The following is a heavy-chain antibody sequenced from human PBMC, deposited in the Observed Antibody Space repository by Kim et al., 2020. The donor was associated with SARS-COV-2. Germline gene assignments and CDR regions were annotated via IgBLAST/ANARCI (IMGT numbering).Heavy chain of an antibody. Sequence: SETPSLTCAVYGGSFSGYYWSWIRQPPGKGLEWIGEINHSGSTNYNPSLKSRVTISVDTSKNQFSLKLSSVTAADTAVYYCARGPVGDYGLVFDYWGQGTLVTVSS. CDR1: GGSFSGYY. V-gene: IGHV4-34*01. J-gene: IGHJ4*02. CDR3: ARGPVGDYGLVFDY. CDR2: INHSGST. D-gene: IGHD4-17*01.